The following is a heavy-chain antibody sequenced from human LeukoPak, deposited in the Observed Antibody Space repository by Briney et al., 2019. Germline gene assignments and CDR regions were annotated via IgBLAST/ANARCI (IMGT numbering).Heavy chain of an antibody. CDR2: IKQDGSEK. CDR1: GFTFSSYW. J-gene: IGHJ4*02. V-gene: IGHV3-7*01. Sequence: PGGSLSLSCAASGFTFSSYWMSWVRQAPGKGLEWVANIKQDGSEKYYVDSVKGRFTISRDNAKNSLYLQMNSLRAEDTAVYYCARDVAARLTRPGAPLVWGQGTLVTVSS. CDR3: ARDVAARLTRPGAPLV. D-gene: IGHD6-6*01.